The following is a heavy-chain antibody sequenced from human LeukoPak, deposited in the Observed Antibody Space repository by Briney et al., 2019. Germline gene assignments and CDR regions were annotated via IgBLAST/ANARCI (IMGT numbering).Heavy chain of an antibody. J-gene: IGHJ4*02. CDR3: ARASWVSDADAVC. CDR2: MKGNGKS. Sequence: GGSLRLSCVASGVSFKNYAMSWLPRAPARGLEGGSSMKGNGKSYYADSARGRFTLCRDDSRNTVYLPLNNLRVEDTAVYYCARASWVSDADAVCWGQGTLVTVSS. CDR1: GVSFKNYA. D-gene: IGHD6-13*01. V-gene: IGHV3-23*01.